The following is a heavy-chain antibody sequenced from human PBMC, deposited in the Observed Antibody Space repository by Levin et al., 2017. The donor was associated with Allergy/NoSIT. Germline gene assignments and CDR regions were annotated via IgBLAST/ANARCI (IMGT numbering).Heavy chain of an antibody. J-gene: IGHJ3*02. Sequence: PGGSLRLSCAASGFTFSDYSINWVRRAPGRGLEWVSYISSSGSSIYYADSVKGRFTISRDNAKNSLYLQMSRLRAEDTAVYFCARGWYVYDSNSYADAFDIWGQGTMVTVSS. V-gene: IGHV3-48*01. CDR1: GFTFSDYS. CDR2: ISSSGSSI. D-gene: IGHD3-22*01. CDR3: ARGWYVYDSNSYADAFDI.